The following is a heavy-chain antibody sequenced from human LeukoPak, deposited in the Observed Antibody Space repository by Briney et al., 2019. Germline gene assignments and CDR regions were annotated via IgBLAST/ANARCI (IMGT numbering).Heavy chain of an antibody. CDR3: TTLGYHLDS. CDR2: IAGSDTTT. D-gene: IGHD3-22*01. Sequence: GGSLRLSCLASGFAFSAYEMNWVRQAPGKGLEWVSYIAGSDTTTYYADSVKGRFTIFSDNAKNSLYLQMNSLRAEDTALYYCTTLGYHLDSWGQGTLVTVSS. J-gene: IGHJ4*02. CDR1: GFAFSAYE. V-gene: IGHV3-48*03.